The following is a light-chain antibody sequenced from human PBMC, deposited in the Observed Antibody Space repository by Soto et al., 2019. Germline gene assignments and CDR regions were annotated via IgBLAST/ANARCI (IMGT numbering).Light chain of an antibody. CDR2: EVT. CDR3: SSFTSTTTLYV. CDR1: SSDIGGYNY. V-gene: IGLV2-14*01. J-gene: IGLJ1*01. Sequence: QSVLTQPASVSGSPGQSITISCTGTSSDIGGYNYVSWYQQHPGKVPKLIIFEVTTRPLGVSNRFSGSKSGNTASLTISGLQADDEADYYCSSFTSTTTLYVFGTGTKLTVL.